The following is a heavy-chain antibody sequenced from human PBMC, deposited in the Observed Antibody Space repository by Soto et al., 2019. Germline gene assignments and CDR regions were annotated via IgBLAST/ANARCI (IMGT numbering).Heavy chain of an antibody. V-gene: IGHV3-11*06. Sequence: QVQLVESGGGLVKPGGSLRLSYVASGFTFNDYYMSWIRQAPGKGLEWVSYISSSSGYTNYADSVKGRFTISRDNARNSLYLQMNSLRAEDTAVYYCARGGTTVTDFWGQGTLVTVSS. D-gene: IGHD4-17*01. CDR2: ISSSSGYT. J-gene: IGHJ4*02. CDR1: GFTFNDYY. CDR3: ARGGTTVTDF.